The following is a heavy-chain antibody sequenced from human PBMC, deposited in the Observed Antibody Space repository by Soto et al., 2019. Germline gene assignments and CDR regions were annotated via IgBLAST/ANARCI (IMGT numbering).Heavy chain of an antibody. CDR1: GFTFSSYA. D-gene: IGHD3-3*01. Sequence: GGSLRLSCAASGFTFSSYAMSWVRQAPGKGLEWVSAISGSGGSTYYADSVKGRFTNSRDKSKNTLYLQMNSLRAEDTAVYYCAKRHRGASLIFGVIPALDYWGQGTLVTVSS. CDR3: AKRHRGASLIFGVIPALDY. CDR2: ISGSGGST. V-gene: IGHV3-23*01. J-gene: IGHJ4*02.